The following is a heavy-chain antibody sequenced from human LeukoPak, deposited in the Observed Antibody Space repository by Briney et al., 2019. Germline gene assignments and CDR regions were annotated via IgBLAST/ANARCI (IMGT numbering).Heavy chain of an antibody. V-gene: IGHV4-34*01. CDR1: GESFSGHY. Sequence: SETLSLTCAVHGESFSGHYWSWIRQPPGKGLEWIGDINHDGSTNYNPSLKSRVTISVDTSKNQFSLKLSSVTAADTAVYYCARVPYYDILTGRGGFDPWGQGTLVTVSS. CDR3: ARVPYYDILTGRGGFDP. J-gene: IGHJ5*02. CDR2: INHDGST. D-gene: IGHD3-9*01.